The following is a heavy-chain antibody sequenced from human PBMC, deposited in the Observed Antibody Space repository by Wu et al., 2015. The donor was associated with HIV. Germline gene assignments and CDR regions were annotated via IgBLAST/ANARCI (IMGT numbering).Heavy chain of an antibody. V-gene: IGHV1-69*05. CDR1: GGTFSSYA. J-gene: IGHJ6*02. CDR2: IIPIFGTA. D-gene: IGHD3-22*01. Sequence: QVQLVQSGAEVKKPGSSVKVSCKASGGTFSSYAISWVRQAPGQGLEWMGGIIPIFGTANYAQKFQGRVTITTDESTSTAYMELSSLRSEDTAVYYCARDSPYDSSGFYYYGMDVWGQGTTVTVSS. CDR3: ARDSPYDSSGFYYYGMDV.